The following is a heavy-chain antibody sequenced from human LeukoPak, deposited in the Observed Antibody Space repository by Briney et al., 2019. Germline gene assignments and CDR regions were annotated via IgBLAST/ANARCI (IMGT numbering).Heavy chain of an antibody. CDR3: ARSRSGYSYDHAAFEI. J-gene: IGHJ3*02. D-gene: IGHD5-18*01. Sequence: PSETLSLTCTVSGGSISTYYWSWLRQPPGKGLEWIAYIDYRGSTTYNPSLRSRVTISVDTSRNQFSLKLSSVTAADTAVYYCARSRSGYSYDHAAFEIWAKGQWSPSLQ. V-gene: IGHV4-59*01. CDR1: GGSISTYY. CDR2: IDYRGST.